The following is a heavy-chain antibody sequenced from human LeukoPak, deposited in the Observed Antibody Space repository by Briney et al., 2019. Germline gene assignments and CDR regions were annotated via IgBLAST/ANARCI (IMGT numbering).Heavy chain of an antibody. CDR3: ARVMGRGAMAPFDY. D-gene: IGHD3-16*01. V-gene: IGHV3-30-3*01. Sequence: GGSLRLSCAASGFTFSSYAMHWVRQAPGKGLEWVAVISYDGSNKYCADSVKGRFTISRDNSKNTLYLQMNSLRAEDTAVYYCARVMGRGAMAPFDYWGQGTLVTVSS. CDR1: GFTFSSYA. J-gene: IGHJ4*02. CDR2: ISYDGSNK.